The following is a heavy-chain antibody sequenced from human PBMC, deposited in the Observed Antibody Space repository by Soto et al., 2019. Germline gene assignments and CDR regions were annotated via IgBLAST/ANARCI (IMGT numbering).Heavy chain of an antibody. Sequence: QVQVVESGGGVVRPGRSLRLSCAASGFNFNNYAMNWVRQAPGKGLEWVAVVSFDGSSTYYADSVKGRFTISRDSSNNTVSLQMNSLTNEDTAAYYCAKAGWGGDNYYGLDVWGQGTTVTVSS. J-gene: IGHJ6*02. CDR3: AKAGWGGDNYYGLDV. V-gene: IGHV3-30*18. CDR2: VSFDGSST. CDR1: GFNFNNYA. D-gene: IGHD2-21*02.